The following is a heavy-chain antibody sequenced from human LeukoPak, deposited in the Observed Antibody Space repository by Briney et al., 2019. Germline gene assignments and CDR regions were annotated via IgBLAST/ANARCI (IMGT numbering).Heavy chain of an antibody. CDR2: IYYSGST. CDR1: GGSISSYY. V-gene: IGHV4-59*01. Sequence: PSETLSLTCTVSGGSISSYYWSWIRQPPGKGLEWIGYIYYSGSTNYNPSLKSRVTISVDTSRNQFPLKLSSVTAADTAVYYCARSYVWGSPFDYWGQGTLVTVSS. J-gene: IGHJ4*02. D-gene: IGHD3-16*01. CDR3: ARSYVWGSPFDY.